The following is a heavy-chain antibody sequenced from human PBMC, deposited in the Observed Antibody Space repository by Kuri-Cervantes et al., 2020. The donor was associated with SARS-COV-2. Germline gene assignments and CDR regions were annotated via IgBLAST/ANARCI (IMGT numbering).Heavy chain of an antibody. Sequence: ASVKVSCKASGYTFTGYYMHWVRQAPGQGLEWMGWINPNSGGTNYAQKFQGWVTMTRDTSISTAYMELSRLRSDDTAVYYCARATHGGSYSFLYYWGQGTLVTVSS. J-gene: IGHJ4*02. V-gene: IGHV1-2*04. CDR1: GYTFTGYY. D-gene: IGHD1-26*01. CDR3: ARATHGGSYSFLYY. CDR2: INPNSGGT.